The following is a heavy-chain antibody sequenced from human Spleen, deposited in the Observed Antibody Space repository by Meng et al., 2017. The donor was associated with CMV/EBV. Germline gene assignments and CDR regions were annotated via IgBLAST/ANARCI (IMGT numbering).Heavy chain of an antibody. CDR2: IYYSGST. J-gene: IGHJ5*02. CDR3: ARGSGNGWFDP. Sequence: LRLSCVVYGGSFSGYYWSWIRQPPGKGLEWIGYIYYSGSTYYNPSLKSRVTISVDTSKNQFSLKLSSVTAADTAVYYCARGSGNGWFDPWGQGTLVTVSS. CDR1: GGSFSGYY. V-gene: IGHV4-34*09. D-gene: IGHD2-15*01.